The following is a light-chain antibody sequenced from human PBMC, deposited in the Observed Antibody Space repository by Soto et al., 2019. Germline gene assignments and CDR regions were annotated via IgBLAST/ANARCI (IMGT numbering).Light chain of an antibody. Sequence: EIVLTQSPATLSLSPGERATLSCRASQSVSSYFAWYQQKPGQAPRLLTYDASNKATGIPARFSGSGSGTDFTLTDSSLEPEDCGVYYCQQRKNWPPWTFGQGTKVEIK. V-gene: IGKV3-11*01. CDR2: DAS. CDR3: QQRKNWPPWT. CDR1: QSVSSY. J-gene: IGKJ1*01.